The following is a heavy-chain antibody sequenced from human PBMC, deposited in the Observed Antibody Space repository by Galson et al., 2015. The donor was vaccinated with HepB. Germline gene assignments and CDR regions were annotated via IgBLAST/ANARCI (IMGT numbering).Heavy chain of an antibody. CDR1: GFSFSSSW. CDR2: IKQDGSEK. D-gene: IGHD2-21*01. CDR3: AKPPSLPIRFEAFDI. V-gene: IGHV3-7*03. J-gene: IGHJ3*02. Sequence: SLRLSCAASGFSFSSSWMNYFRQAPGKGLEWVANIKQDGSEKYYVDSVKGRFTISRDNAKNSLYLQMNSLRAEDTAVYYCAKPPSLPIRFEAFDIWGQGTMVTVSS.